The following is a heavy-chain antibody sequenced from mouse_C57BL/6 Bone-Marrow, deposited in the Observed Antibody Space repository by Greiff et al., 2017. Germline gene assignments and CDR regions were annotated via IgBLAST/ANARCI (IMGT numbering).Heavy chain of an antibody. D-gene: IGHD1-1*01. CDR2: IDPETGGT. CDR1: GYTFTDYE. J-gene: IGHJ4*01. Sequence: QVQLQQSGAELVRPGASVTLSCKASGYTFTDYEMHWVKQTPVHGLEWIGAIDPETGGTAYNQKFKGKAILTADKSSSTAYMELRSLTSEDSAVYYCTRSRYYGSSHYYAMDYWGQGTSVTVSS. V-gene: IGHV1-15*01. CDR3: TRSRYYGSSHYYAMDY.